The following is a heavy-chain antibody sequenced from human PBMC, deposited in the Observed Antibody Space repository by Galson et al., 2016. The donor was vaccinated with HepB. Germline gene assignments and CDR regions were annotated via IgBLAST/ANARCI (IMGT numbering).Heavy chain of an antibody. J-gene: IGHJ6*02. CDR3: ARRGQYCSGGFCYSTGDYGMDV. Sequence: QSGAEVKEPGDSLKISCKGSGYRFSDYWIAWVRQMPGKGLEWMGIIYPGDSETRYSPSFQGQVTISADKSISTAYLQWSSLRASDTAMYYCARRGQYCSGGFCYSTGDYGMDVWGQGTTVTVSS. D-gene: IGHD2-15*01. CDR2: IYPGDSET. V-gene: IGHV5-51*01. CDR1: GYRFSDYW.